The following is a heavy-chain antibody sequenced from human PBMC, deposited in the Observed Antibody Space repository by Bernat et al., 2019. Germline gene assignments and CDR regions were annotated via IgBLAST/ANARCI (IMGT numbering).Heavy chain of an antibody. V-gene: IGHV3-23*01. D-gene: IGHD2-2*01. Sequence: EVQLLESGGGLVQPGGSLRLSCAASGFTFSSYAMSWVRQAPGKGLEWVSAISGSGGSTYYAESVKGRFTISRDNYKNTLYLQMNSLRAEDTAVYYCAKDRIGYCSSTSCYLDAFDIWGQGTMVTVSS. CDR3: AKDRIGYCSSTSCYLDAFDI. J-gene: IGHJ3*02. CDR1: GFTFSSYA. CDR2: ISGSGGST.